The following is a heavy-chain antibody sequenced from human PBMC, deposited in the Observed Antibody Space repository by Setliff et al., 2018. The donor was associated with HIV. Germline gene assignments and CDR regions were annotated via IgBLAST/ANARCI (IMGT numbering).Heavy chain of an antibody. D-gene: IGHD3-10*01. V-gene: IGHV1-69*06. J-gene: IGHJ4*01. Sequence: SVKVSCKASGDTFSNYAISWVRQAPGQGLEWMGGIIPIFGTANYAQKFEGRVTITADKSASTAYMEVNSLRFEDTAVYYCARVFYYSAGSYSLDYWGQETLVTVSS. CDR2: IIPIFGTA. CDR3: ARVFYYSAGSYSLDY. CDR1: GDTFSNYA.